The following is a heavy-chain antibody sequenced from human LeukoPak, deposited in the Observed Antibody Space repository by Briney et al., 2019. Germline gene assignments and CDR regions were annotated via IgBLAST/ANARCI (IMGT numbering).Heavy chain of an antibody. CDR2: ISSSSSYI. V-gene: IGHV3-21*01. Sequence: GSLRLSCAASGFTFSSYSMDWVRQAPGNGLEWVSSISSSSSYIYYADSVKGRFTISRDNAKNSLYLQMNSLRAEDTAVYYCARDPGTSLDYWGQGTLVTVSS. CDR1: GFTFSSYS. CDR3: ARDPGTSLDY. D-gene: IGHD1-1*01. J-gene: IGHJ4*02.